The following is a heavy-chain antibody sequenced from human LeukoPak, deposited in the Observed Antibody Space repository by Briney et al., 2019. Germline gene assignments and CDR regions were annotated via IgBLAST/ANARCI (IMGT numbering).Heavy chain of an antibody. D-gene: IGHD3-3*01. CDR2: IYYSGST. Sequence: LSETLSLTCTVSGGSISSYYWSWIRQPPGKGLEWIGYIYYSGSTNYNPSLKSRVTISVDTSKNQFSLKLSSVTAADTAVYYCASGGGPILGQYYMDVWGKGTTVTVSS. CDR1: GGSISSYY. CDR3: ASGGGPILGQYYMDV. V-gene: IGHV4-59*12. J-gene: IGHJ6*03.